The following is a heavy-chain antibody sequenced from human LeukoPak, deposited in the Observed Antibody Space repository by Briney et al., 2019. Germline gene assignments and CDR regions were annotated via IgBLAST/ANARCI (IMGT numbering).Heavy chain of an antibody. CDR3: ARDNSVGDNAWWFDP. D-gene: IGHD1-26*01. V-gene: IGHV1-46*01. CDR2: INPSGDST. J-gene: IGHJ5*02. CDR1: RYSFTSYY. Sequence: ASVKVSCKASRYSFTSYYMHWVRQAPGQGLEWMGIINPSGDSTSYAQRFQGRVTMTRDMSTSTDYMELSSLRSEDTAVYYCARDNSVGDNAWWFDPWGQGTLVIVSS.